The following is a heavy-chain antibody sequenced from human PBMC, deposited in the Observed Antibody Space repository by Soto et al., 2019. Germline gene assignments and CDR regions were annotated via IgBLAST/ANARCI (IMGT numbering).Heavy chain of an antibody. D-gene: IGHD3-10*01. J-gene: IGHJ6*02. Sequence: EVQLVESGGGLVQPGGSLRLSCAASGFTFSSYWMHWVRQAPGKGLVWVSRINSDGSSTSYADSVKGRFTISRDNAKNTLYLQMNSLRAEDTAVYYCARVLTSTYYYYYGMDVWGQGATVTVSS. CDR1: GFTFSSYW. CDR3: ARVLTSTYYYYYGMDV. V-gene: IGHV3-74*01. CDR2: INSDGSST.